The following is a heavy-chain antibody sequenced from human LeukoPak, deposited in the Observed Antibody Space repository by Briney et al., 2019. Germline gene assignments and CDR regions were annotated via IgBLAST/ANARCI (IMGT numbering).Heavy chain of an antibody. V-gene: IGHV5-51*01. CDR1: GYSFTSYW. J-gene: IGHJ3*02. Sequence: GESLKISCKGSGYSFTSYWIGWVRQMPGKGLEWMGVIYPGDSDTRSSPSFQGQVTISADNSINTAYLQWSSLKASDTAMYYCARHRGYSLDDAFDIWGQGTMVTVSS. CDR3: ARHRGYSLDDAFDI. D-gene: IGHD5-18*01. CDR2: IYPGDSDT.